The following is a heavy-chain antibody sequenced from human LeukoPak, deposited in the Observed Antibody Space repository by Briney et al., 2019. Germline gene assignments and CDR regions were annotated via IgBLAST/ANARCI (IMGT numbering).Heavy chain of an antibody. CDR3: AKMARSSRYYYFLMDV. V-gene: IGHV3-23*01. Sequence: GGSLRLSCAASEVAFSRYAMSWVRQAPGKGLEWVSTISGSGNSTYYADSVKGRFSVSRDNSNDTMFLQLNSLRAEDTAVYYCAKMARSSRYYYFLMDVWGKGTAVTVSS. CDR1: EVAFSRYA. D-gene: IGHD3-16*02. J-gene: IGHJ6*03. CDR2: ISGSGNST.